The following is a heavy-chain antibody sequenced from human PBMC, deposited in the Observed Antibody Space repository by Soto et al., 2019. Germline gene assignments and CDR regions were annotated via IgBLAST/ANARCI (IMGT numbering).Heavy chain of an antibody. D-gene: IGHD3-16*01. CDR2: ISWNSGSI. V-gene: IGHV3-9*01. J-gene: IGHJ4*02. CDR1: GFTFDDYA. CDR3: AKDRARLGMDAGGLDY. Sequence: GGSLRLSCAASGFTFDDYAMHWVRQAPGKGLEWVSGISWNSGSIGYAVSVKGRFTISRDNAKNSLYLQMNSLRAEDTTLYYCAKDRARLGMDAGGLDYWGQGTLVTVSS.